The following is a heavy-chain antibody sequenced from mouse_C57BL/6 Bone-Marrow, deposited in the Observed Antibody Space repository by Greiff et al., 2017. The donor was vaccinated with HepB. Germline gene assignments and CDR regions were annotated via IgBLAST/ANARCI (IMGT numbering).Heavy chain of an antibody. Sequence: VQLQQPGAELVKPGASVKLSCKASGYTFTSYWMHWVKQRPGQGLEWIGMIHPNSGSTNYNEKFKSKATLTVDKSSSTAYMQLSSLTSEDSAVYYCARRGPARDDYEEWCAYWGQGTLVTVSA. CDR2: IHPNSGST. CDR1: GYTFTSYW. CDR3: ARRGPARDDYEEWCAY. V-gene: IGHV1-64*01. J-gene: IGHJ3*01. D-gene: IGHD2-4*01.